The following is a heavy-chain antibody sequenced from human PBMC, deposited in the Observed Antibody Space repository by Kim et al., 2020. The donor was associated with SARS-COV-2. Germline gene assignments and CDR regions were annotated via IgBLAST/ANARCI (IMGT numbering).Heavy chain of an antibody. V-gene: IGHV4-34*01. D-gene: IGHD2-2*02. CDR2: ITDSGST. CDR3: ARGRVGVVPAPVLGLGPFYEYFIVDV. Sequence: SETLSLTCAVYGGSFSGHSWSWVRQPPGQGLEWIGEITDSGSTKYNPSLKSRLTISLDVSKSQFSLKLTSVTAADTGLYYCARGRVGVVPAPVLGLGPFYEYFIVDVWGHGTTVTVSS. J-gene: IGHJ6*02. CDR1: GGSFSGHS.